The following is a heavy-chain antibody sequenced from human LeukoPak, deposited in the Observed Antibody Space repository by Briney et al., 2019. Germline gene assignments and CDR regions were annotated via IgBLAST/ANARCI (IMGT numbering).Heavy chain of an antibody. CDR2: INANSGGT. J-gene: IGHJ4*02. CDR3: ACVSGAYYKGNSIEY. D-gene: IGHD3-10*01. V-gene: IGHV1-2*02. Sequence: ASVKVSCKASGYTFSDYNMHWVRQAPGQGPEWMGWINANSGGTNYAQKFQGRVTMTRDASISTAYMELSRLSSDDTAVYCCACVSGAYYKGNSIEYWGQGDLVSASS. CDR1: GYTFSDYN.